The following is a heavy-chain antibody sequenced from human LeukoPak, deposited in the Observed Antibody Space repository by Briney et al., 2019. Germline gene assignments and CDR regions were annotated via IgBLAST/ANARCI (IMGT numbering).Heavy chain of an antibody. CDR1: GFTFSSYS. D-gene: IGHD6-19*01. CDR2: ISSSSSYI. Sequence: PGGSLRLSCAASGFTFSSYSMNWVREAPGKGLEWVSSISSSSSYIYYADSVKGRFTISRDNAKNSPYLQMNSLRAEDTAVYYCARAKSSGWYGGAFDIWGQGTMVTVSS. V-gene: IGHV3-21*01. CDR3: ARAKSSGWYGGAFDI. J-gene: IGHJ3*02.